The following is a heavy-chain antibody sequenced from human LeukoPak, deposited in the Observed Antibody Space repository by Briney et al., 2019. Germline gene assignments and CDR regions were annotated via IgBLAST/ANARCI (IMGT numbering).Heavy chain of an antibody. V-gene: IGHV1-2*02. Sequence: ASVKVSCKASGYTFTGYYMHWVRQAPGQGLEWMGWINPNSGGTNYAQKFQGRVTMTRDTSISTAYMELSRLRSDDTAVYYCAIADMTTVPARYWGQGTLVTVPS. CDR2: INPNSGGT. CDR3: AIADMTTVPARY. J-gene: IGHJ4*02. D-gene: IGHD4-17*01. CDR1: GYTFTGYY.